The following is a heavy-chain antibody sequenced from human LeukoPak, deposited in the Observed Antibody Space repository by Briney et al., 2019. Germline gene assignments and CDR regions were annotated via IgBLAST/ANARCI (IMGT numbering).Heavy chain of an antibody. J-gene: IGHJ2*01. Sequence: SETLSLTCTVSDGSISNYYWSWIRQPPGKGLEWIGYIYYSGSTNYNPSLKSRVTMSVDTSKNQFSLKLSSLTAADTAVYYCARTFLGDWYFDLWGRGTLVTVSS. CDR1: DGSISNYY. D-gene: IGHD1-26*01. CDR3: ARTFLGDWYFDL. V-gene: IGHV4-59*01. CDR2: IYYSGST.